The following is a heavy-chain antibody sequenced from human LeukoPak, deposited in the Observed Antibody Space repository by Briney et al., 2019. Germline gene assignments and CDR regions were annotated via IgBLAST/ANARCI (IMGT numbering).Heavy chain of an antibody. J-gene: IGHJ4*02. CDR1: GYSFTSYW. D-gene: IGHD2-15*01. CDR3: ARILFCSGGSCYGQYYFDY. V-gene: IGHV5-51*01. Sequence: GESLKISCKGSGYSFTSYWIGWVRQMPGKGLEWMGIIYPGDSDTRYSPSFQGQVTISADKSISTAYLQWSSLKASDTAMYYCARILFCSGGSCYGQYYFDYWGQGTLVTVSS. CDR2: IYPGDSDT.